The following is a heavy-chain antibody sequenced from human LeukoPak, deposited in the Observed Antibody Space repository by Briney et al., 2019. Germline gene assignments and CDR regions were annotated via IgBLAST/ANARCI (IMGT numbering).Heavy chain of an antibody. CDR3: ARPEYYYDSSGSPWAFDI. V-gene: IGHV5-51*01. CDR1: GYSFSRYW. J-gene: IGHJ3*02. CDR2: IYPGDSQS. D-gene: IGHD3-22*01. Sequence: GEALKISCKGSGYSFSRYWIGWVRQMPGKGLEWVGIIYPGDSQSRYSPSFQGQVTISVDKSISTAYLQWSSLKASDTAMYYCARPEYYYDSSGSPWAFDIWGQGTMVIVSS.